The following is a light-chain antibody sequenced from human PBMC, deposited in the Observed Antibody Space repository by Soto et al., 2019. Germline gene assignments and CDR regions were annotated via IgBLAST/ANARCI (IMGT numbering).Light chain of an antibody. J-gene: IGLJ1*01. CDR1: SSNIGAGYE. CDR3: QSYDSSLSALYV. CDR2: GNN. V-gene: IGLV1-40*01. Sequence: QSVLTQPPSVSGAPGQRGTISCTGSSSNIGAGYEVHWYQQLPGTAPKLLIYGNNNRPSGVPDRFSGSKSATSASLAITGLQAEDEADYYCQSYDSSLSALYVFGTGTKLTVL.